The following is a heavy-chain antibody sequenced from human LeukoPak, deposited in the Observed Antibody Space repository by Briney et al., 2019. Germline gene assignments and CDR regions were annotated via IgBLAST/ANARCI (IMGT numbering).Heavy chain of an antibody. CDR2: INPNSGGT. CDR1: GYTFTGYY. Sequence: SVKVSCKASGYTFTGYYMHWGRQAPGQGLEWMGWINPNSGGTSYAQKFQGRVTITRDTSISTAYMELSRLTSDDTAVYYCARDGSWNDAVGPVDYWGQGTLITVSS. J-gene: IGHJ4*02. D-gene: IGHD1-1*01. CDR3: ARDGSWNDAVGPVDY. V-gene: IGHV1-2*02.